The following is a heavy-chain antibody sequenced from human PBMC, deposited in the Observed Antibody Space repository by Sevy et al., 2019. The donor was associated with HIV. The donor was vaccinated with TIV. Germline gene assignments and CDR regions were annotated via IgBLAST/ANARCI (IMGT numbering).Heavy chain of an antibody. Sequence: GGSLRLSCAASGFTFSSYAMSWVRQAPGKGLEWVSAISGSGGSTYYADSVKGRFTISRDNSKNTLYVQMNSLRAEDTAVYYCAKCPKVLRFLEWLLYSDYLGQGTLFTVSS. CDR1: GFTFSSYA. CDR2: ISGSGGST. V-gene: IGHV3-23*01. J-gene: IGHJ4*02. CDR3: AKCPKVLRFLEWLLYSDY. D-gene: IGHD3-3*01.